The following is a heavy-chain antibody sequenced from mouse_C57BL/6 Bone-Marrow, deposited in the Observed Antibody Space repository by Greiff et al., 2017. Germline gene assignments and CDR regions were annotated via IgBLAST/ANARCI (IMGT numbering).Heavy chain of an antibody. CDR1: GFNIKDDY. CDR3: TPYYYGSEAY. J-gene: IGHJ3*01. D-gene: IGHD1-1*01. CDR2: IDPENGDT. Sequence: EVQLQQSGAELVRPGASVKLSCTASGFNIKDDYMHWVKQRPEQGLEWIGWIDPENGDTEYASKFQGKATITADTSSNTAYLQLRSLTSEDTAVYYCTPYYYGSEAYWGQGTLVTVSA. V-gene: IGHV14-4*01.